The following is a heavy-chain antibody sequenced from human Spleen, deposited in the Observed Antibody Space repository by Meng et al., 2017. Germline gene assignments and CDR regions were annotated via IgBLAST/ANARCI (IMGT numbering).Heavy chain of an antibody. CDR1: GGSISSYY. CDR3: ARAPNYDILTGYLYYFDY. D-gene: IGHD3-9*01. J-gene: IGHJ4*02. Sequence: SETLSLTCTVSGGSISSYYWSWIRQPPGKGLEWIGYIYYSGSTNYNPSLKSRVTISVDTSKNQFSLKLSSVTAADTAVYYCARAPNYDILTGYLYYFDYWGQGTLVTVSS. CDR2: IYYSGST. V-gene: IGHV4-59*01.